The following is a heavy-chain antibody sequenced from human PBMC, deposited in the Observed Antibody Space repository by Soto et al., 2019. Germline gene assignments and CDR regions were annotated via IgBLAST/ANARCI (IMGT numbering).Heavy chain of an antibody. CDR2: IKSKTDGGTT. J-gene: IGHJ6*02. D-gene: IGHD1-26*01. V-gene: IGHV3-15*01. Sequence: PGGSLRLSCAASGFTFSNAWMSWVRQAPGKGLEWVGRIKSKTDGGTTDYAAPVKGRFTISRDDSKNTLYLQMNSLKTEDTAVYYCTTKKPDSGYDHYGMDVWGQGTTVTVSS. CDR3: TTKKPDSGYDHYGMDV. CDR1: GFTFSNAW.